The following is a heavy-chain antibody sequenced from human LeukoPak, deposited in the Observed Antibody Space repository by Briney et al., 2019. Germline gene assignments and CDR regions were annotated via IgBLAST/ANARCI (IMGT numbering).Heavy chain of an antibody. CDR3: ARGSSCSSTSCYRAGMDV. CDR2: IYYSGST. V-gene: IGHV4-31*03. J-gene: IGHJ6*02. D-gene: IGHD2-2*01. Sequence: SQTLSLTCTVSGGSISSGGYYRSWLRQHPGKGLEWIGYIYYSGSTYYNPSLKSRVTISVDTSKNQFSLKLSSVTAADTAVYYCARGSSCSSTSCYRAGMDVWGQGTTVTVSS. CDR1: GGSISSGGYY.